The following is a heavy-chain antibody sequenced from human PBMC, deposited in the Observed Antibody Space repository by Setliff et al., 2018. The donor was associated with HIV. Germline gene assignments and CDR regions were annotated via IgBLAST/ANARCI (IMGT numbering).Heavy chain of an antibody. Sequence: SETLSLTCTVSGGSISSYYWSWIRQPPGKGLEWIGYIYYSGSSKNTPSLKSRVTISVDTPKNEFSLKLSSVTAADTAVYYCNIYYYYYMDVWGKGTTVTVSS. CDR3: NIYYYYYMDV. J-gene: IGHJ6*03. CDR2: IYYSGSS. V-gene: IGHV4-59*12. CDR1: GGSISSYY.